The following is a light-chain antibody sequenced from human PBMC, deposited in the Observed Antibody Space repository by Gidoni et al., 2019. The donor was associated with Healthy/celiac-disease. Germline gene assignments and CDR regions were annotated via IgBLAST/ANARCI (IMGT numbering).Light chain of an antibody. V-gene: IGKV3-20*01. Sequence: EIVLTQSPGTLSLSPGERATLSCRASQSVSSSYLAWYQQKPGQAPRLRIYGASSRATGIPDRFSGSGSGTDFTLTISRLEPEDVAVYYCQQYGSSPAYTFGQGTKLEIK. CDR2: GAS. J-gene: IGKJ2*01. CDR3: QQYGSSPAYT. CDR1: QSVSSSY.